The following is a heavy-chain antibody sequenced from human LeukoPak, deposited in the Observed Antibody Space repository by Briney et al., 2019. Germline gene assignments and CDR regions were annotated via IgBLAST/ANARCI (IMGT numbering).Heavy chain of an antibody. CDR1: GFTFSSYE. CDR2: ISSSGSTI. J-gene: IGHJ6*03. D-gene: IGHD1-1*01. V-gene: IGHV3-48*03. Sequence: GGSLRLSCAASGFTFSSYEMMWVRQAPGKGLEWISYISSSGSTIYSADSVKGRFTISRDNPKNSLYLQMSSLRAEDTAVYYCARVPSWKGYMDVWGKGTTVTVSS. CDR3: ARVPSWKGYMDV.